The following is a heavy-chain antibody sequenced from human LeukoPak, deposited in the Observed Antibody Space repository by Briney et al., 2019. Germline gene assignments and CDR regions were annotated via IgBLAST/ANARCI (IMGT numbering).Heavy chain of an antibody. CDR2: IIPIFGTA. Sequence: ASVNVSCKASGGTFSSYAISGARQAPGQGREWMGGIIPIFGTANYAQKFQGRVTITTDESTSTAYMELRSLRSEDKAVYYCAISQCELPSDYWGQGTLVTVSS. CDR1: GGTFSSYA. D-gene: IGHD1-26*01. J-gene: IGHJ4*02. V-gene: IGHV1-69*05. CDR3: AISQCELPSDY.